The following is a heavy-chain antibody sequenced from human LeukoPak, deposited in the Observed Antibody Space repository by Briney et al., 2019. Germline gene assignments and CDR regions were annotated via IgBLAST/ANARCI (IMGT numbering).Heavy chain of an antibody. D-gene: IGHD3-22*01. Sequence: GGSLRLSCAASGFTFSSYSMNWVRQAPGKGLEWVSSISSSGSYIYYADSVKGRFTISRDNAKNSLYLQMNSLRAEDTAVYHCARGYYYDSSGYYLFDYWGQGTLVTVSS. V-gene: IGHV3-21*01. CDR3: ARGYYYDSSGYYLFDY. CDR2: ISSSGSYI. J-gene: IGHJ4*02. CDR1: GFTFSSYS.